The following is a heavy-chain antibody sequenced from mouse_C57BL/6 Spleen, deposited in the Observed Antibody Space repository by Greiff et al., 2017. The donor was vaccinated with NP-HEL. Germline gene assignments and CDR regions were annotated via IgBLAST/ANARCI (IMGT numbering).Heavy chain of an antibody. CDR3: TRYDYDRVY. CDR2: IDPENGDT. J-gene: IGHJ2*01. Sequence: VQLQQSGAELVRPGASVKLSCTASGFNIKDDYMHWVKQRPEQGLEWIGWIDPENGDTEYASKFQGKATITADTSSNTAYLQLSSLTSEDTAVYYCTRYDYDRVYWGQGTTLTVSS. D-gene: IGHD2-4*01. V-gene: IGHV14-4*01. CDR1: GFNIKDDY.